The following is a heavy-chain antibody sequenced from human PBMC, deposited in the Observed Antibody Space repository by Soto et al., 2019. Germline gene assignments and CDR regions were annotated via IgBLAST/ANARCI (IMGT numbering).Heavy chain of an antibody. CDR3: ASGKAWEVLLAY. Sequence: QVQLQESGPGLVKPSQTLSLTCTVSGASINSGGYYWSWIRQLPGKGLEWIGYIYFSGSTSYNPSLESRVTISRDTSQNQFSLQLSSVTAADTAVYYCASGKAWEVLLAYWGQGTLATVSS. J-gene: IGHJ4*02. CDR2: IYFSGST. V-gene: IGHV4-31*03. CDR1: GASINSGGYY. D-gene: IGHD1-26*01.